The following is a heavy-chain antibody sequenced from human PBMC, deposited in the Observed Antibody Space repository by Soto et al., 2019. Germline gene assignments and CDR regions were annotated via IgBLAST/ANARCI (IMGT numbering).Heavy chain of an antibody. Sequence: PGGSLSLSCDASGFTFSRVSMNWVRQLPGKGLEWVASISSGSSDTWYADSVKGRFIISRDNAQNSLFLQLNTLRPEDTAMYYCARVAYWGQGTQVTVSS. V-gene: IGHV3-21*01. CDR2: ISSGSSDT. CDR3: ARVAY. CDR1: GFTFSRVS. J-gene: IGHJ4*02.